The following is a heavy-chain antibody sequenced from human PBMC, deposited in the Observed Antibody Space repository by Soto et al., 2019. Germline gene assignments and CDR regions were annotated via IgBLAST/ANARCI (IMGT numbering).Heavy chain of an antibody. CDR3: ARHGFGPLHGLVDV. Sequence: QVQLQESGPGLVKPSETLSLTCTVSGGSITNYYCSWFRQPPGKGLEWIGYINYDGYSAYNLSLKRRVTLSMDASKSQFCLMLESVTATDTAVYYCARHGFGPLHGLVDVWGPGTTVIVSS. J-gene: IGHJ6*02. CDR2: INYDGYS. D-gene: IGHD3-10*01. CDR1: GGSITNYY. V-gene: IGHV4-59*08.